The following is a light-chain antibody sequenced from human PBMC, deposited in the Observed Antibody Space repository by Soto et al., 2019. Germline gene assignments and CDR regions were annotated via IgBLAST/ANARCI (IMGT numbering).Light chain of an antibody. CDR1: QSVSYN. Sequence: EIVMTQSPATLSVSPGETATLSCRASQSVSYNLAWYQQKPGQGPRLLIYGAFTRATAIPARFSGSGSGTDFTLTISSLQYEDFSVYYCQQYKNWPPLTFGGGTKVEIK. J-gene: IGKJ4*01. CDR3: QQYKNWPPLT. V-gene: IGKV3-15*01. CDR2: GAF.